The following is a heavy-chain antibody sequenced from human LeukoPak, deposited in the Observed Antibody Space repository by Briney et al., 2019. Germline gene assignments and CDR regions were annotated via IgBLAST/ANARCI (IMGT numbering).Heavy chain of an antibody. J-gene: IGHJ4*02. Sequence: PGGSLRLSRAASGFTVSSNYMSGVRQTPGKGLGWGSVIYSGGSTYYADSVKGRFTISRHNSKDTLYLQMNSRRAEDTAVYYCARDIPYDSSVWGQGTLVTVSS. CDR1: GFTVSSNY. V-gene: IGHV3-53*04. CDR2: IYSGGST. D-gene: IGHD3-22*01. CDR3: ARDIPYDSSV.